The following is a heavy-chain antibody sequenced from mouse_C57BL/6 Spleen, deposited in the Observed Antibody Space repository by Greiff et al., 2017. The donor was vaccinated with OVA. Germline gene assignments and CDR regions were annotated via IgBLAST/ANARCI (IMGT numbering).Heavy chain of an antibody. CDR3: ARWKYGSRYAMDY. Sequence: QVQLQQPGAELVMPGASVKLSCKASGYTFTSYWMHWVKQRPGQGLEWIGEIDPSDSYTNYNQKFKGKSTLTVDKSSSTAYMQLSSLTSEDSAVYYCARWKYGSRYAMDYWGQGTSVTVSS. D-gene: IGHD1-1*01. CDR2: IDPSDSYT. J-gene: IGHJ4*01. V-gene: IGHV1-69*01. CDR1: GYTFTSYW.